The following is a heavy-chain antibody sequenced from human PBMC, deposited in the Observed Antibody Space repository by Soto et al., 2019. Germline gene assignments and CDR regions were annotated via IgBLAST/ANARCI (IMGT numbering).Heavy chain of an antibody. CDR3: ARGDSTDCSNGVCSFFYNHDMDV. V-gene: IGHV1-2*02. CDR2: IGPESGAT. Sequence: ASVKVSCKASGYTFTGHYIHWVRQAPEQGPEWMGEIGPESGATRYAQRFQGRVTMTRDTSISTASMELTRLTSDDTAIYYCARGDSTDCSNGVCSFFYNHDMDVWGQGTTVTV. D-gene: IGHD2-8*01. CDR1: GYTFTGHY. J-gene: IGHJ6*02.